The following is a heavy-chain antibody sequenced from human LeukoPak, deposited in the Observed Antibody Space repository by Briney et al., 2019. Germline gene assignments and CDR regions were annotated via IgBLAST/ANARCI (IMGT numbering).Heavy chain of an antibody. CDR2: IFYSGST. Sequence: PSETLSLTCTVSGGSISSNYWSWIRQPPGKGLEWIGYIFYSGSTNYNPSLKSRVTISVDTSKNQFSLKLSSVTAADSAVYYCARRASNYDIDAFDIWGRGTVVTVSS. V-gene: IGHV4-59*01. D-gene: IGHD3-22*01. J-gene: IGHJ3*02. CDR1: GGSISSNY. CDR3: ARRASNYDIDAFDI.